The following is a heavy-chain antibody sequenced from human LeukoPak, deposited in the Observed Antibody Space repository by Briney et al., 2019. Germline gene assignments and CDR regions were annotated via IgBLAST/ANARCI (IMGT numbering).Heavy chain of an antibody. CDR3: ARSKDYYDSSGYYYPFDY. Sequence: SETLSLTCTASGGSISSYYWSWIRQPPGKGLVWLGYIYYSGSTNYNPSLKSRVTISVDTSKNQFSLKLSSVTAADTAVYYCARSKDYYDSSGYYYPFDYWGQGTLVTVSS. CDR1: GGSISSYY. J-gene: IGHJ4*02. V-gene: IGHV4-59*01. D-gene: IGHD3-22*01. CDR2: IYYSGST.